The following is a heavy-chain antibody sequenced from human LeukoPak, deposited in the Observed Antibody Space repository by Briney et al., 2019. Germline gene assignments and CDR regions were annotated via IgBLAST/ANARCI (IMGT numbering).Heavy chain of an antibody. CDR3: AKEGDTYYYDNSGKLDY. CDR2: ISYDGSNK. Sequence: PGGPLRLSCAASGFTFSNYGMQWVPQAPGKGLEWVAVISYDGSNKYYADSVKGRFTISRDNSKNTVYLQMNSLRAEDTAVYYCAKEGDTYYYDNSGKLDYWGQGTLVTVSS. V-gene: IGHV3-30*18. J-gene: IGHJ4*02. D-gene: IGHD3-22*01. CDR1: GFTFSNYG.